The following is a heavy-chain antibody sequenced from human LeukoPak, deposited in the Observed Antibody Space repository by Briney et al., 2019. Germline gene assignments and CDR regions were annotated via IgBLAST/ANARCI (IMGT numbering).Heavy chain of an antibody. CDR1: GFTVSSNY. J-gene: IGHJ6*03. CDR2: IYSGGST. CDR3: AKRRGLELLYYYYMDV. V-gene: IGHV3-66*01. D-gene: IGHD1-7*01. Sequence: QPGGSLRLSCAASGFTVSSNYMSWVRQAPGKGLEWVSVIYSGGSTYYADSVKGRFTISRDNSKNTLYLQMNSLRAEDTAVYYCAKRRGLELLYYYYMDVWGKGTTVTVSS.